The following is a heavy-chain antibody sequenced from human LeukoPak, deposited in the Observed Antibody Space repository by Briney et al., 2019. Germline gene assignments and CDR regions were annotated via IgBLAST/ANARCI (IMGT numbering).Heavy chain of an antibody. J-gene: IGHJ4*02. CDR2: ISAYNHNT. CDR3: ARGAHKDY. CDR1: GYTFTGYY. V-gene: IGHV1-18*04. Sequence: ASVKVSCKASGYTFTGYYMHWVRQAPGQGLEWMGWISAYNHNTNYAQKFQGRVTMTTDTSTSTAYMELRSLRSDDTAVYYCARGAHKDYWGQGTLVTVSS.